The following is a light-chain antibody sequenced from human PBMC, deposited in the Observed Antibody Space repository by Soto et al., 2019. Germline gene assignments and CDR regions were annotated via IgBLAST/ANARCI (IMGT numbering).Light chain of an antibody. CDR2: NNS. CDR1: SSNIGSNT. CDR3: AAWDDNLRGPV. J-gene: IGLJ2*01. V-gene: IGLV1-44*01. Sequence: QAVLTQPPSASGTPGQRVTISCSGSSSNIGSNTVNWYQQLPGTAPKLLIYNNSQRPSGVPDRLSGSKSGTSASLAISGLQSDDDADYYCAAWDDNLRGPVFGGGTKLTVL.